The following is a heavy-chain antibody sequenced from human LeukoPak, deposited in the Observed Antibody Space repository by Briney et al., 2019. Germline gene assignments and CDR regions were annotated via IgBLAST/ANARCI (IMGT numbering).Heavy chain of an antibody. CDR3: ASMILRFLEGNYMDV. D-gene: IGHD3-3*01. Sequence: SETLSLTCAVYGGSFGGYYWSWIRQPPGKGLEWIGEINHTGSTNYNPSFKSRVTISVDTSRNQFSLKLSSVTAADTAVYYCASMILRFLEGNYMDVWGKGTTVTVSS. J-gene: IGHJ6*03. V-gene: IGHV4-34*01. CDR1: GGSFGGYY. CDR2: INHTGST.